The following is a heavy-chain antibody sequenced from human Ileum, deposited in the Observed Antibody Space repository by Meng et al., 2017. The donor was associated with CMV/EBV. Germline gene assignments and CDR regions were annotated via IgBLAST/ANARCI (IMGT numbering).Heavy chain of an antibody. V-gene: IGHV3-7*01. CDR1: GFTFSRHW. J-gene: IGHJ4*02. CDR3: ARDSPPQIYGAAVY. CDR2: IKEDGSEK. D-gene: IGHD5-12*01. Sequence: GESLKISCAASGFTFSRHWMNWVRQAPGKGLDWVATIKEDGSEKYYVDSVKGRFTISRDNAKNSVFLQMNSLRAEDTALYYCARDSPPQIYGAAVYWGQGTLVTVSS.